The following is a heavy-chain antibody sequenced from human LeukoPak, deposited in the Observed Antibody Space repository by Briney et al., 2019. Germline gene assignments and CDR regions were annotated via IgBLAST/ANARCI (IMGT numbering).Heavy chain of an antibody. J-gene: IGHJ3*02. CDR3: ARAREWLAWDAFDI. CDR2: IKQDGSEK. D-gene: IGHD6-19*01. CDR1: GFTFSNYW. V-gene: IGHV3-7*04. Sequence: GGSLRLSCAASGFTFSNYWMSWGRQAPGKGLEWVANIKQDGSEKYYVDSVKGRFTISRDNAKNSLYLQMNSLRAEDTAVYYCARAREWLAWDAFDIWGQGTMVTVSS.